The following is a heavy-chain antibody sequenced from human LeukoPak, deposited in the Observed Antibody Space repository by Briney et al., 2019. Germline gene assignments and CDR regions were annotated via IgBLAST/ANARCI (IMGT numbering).Heavy chain of an antibody. CDR3: AGSTWMVTLDY. CDR2: IYSGGST. CDR1: GFTVSSNY. V-gene: IGHV3-66*01. Sequence: GGSLRLSCAASGFTVSSNYMSWVRQAPGKGLEWVSVIYSGGSTYYADSVKGRFTISRDNSKNTLYLQMNSLRAEDTAVYYCAGSTWMVTLDYWGQGTLVTVSS. J-gene: IGHJ4*02. D-gene: IGHD5-18*01.